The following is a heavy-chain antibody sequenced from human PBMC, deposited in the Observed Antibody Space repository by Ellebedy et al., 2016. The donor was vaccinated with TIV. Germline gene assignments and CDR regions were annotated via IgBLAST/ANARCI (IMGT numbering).Heavy chain of an antibody. J-gene: IGHJ3*02. CDR2: ISSGSSTI. CDR3: ASGTYHEGALNI. D-gene: IGHD1-26*01. V-gene: IGHV3-48*04. CDR1: GFIFSDYS. Sequence: GESLKISXVASGFIFSDYSMNWVRQAPGKGLEWISYISSGSSTIYYMDSVKGRFTISRDNAKNSVFLQLNTLRAEDTAIYYCASGTYHEGALNIWGPGTMVTVSS.